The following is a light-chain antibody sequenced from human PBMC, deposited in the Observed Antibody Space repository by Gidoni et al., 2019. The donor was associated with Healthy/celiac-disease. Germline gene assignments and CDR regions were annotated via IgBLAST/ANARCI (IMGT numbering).Light chain of an antibody. CDR3: QQYYSYPQT. J-gene: IGKJ5*01. V-gene: IGKV1-8*01. CDR2: AAS. Sequence: IRITQSPSSLSASTGDRVTITCRASQGISSYLAWYQQKPGKAPKLLIYAASTLQSGVPSRFSGSGSGTDFTLTISCLQSEDFATYYCQQYYSYPQTFXQXTRLEIK. CDR1: QGISSY.